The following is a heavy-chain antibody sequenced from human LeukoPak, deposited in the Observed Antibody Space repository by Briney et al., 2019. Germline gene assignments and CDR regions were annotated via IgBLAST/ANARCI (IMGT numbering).Heavy chain of an antibody. CDR2: IKGKANSYAT. CDR3: TRLGYGDFRGHDY. Sequence: GGSLTLPCTTAGYTFSGASIEWVRQPSRKGKELVGRIKGKANSYATEYVASVKGRFTISRNVSKKTAYLQMNSLKTEDTAVYYCTRLGYGDFRGHDYWGEGTLVTVSS. CDR1: GYTFSGAS. D-gene: IGHD4-17*01. J-gene: IGHJ4*02. V-gene: IGHV3-73*01.